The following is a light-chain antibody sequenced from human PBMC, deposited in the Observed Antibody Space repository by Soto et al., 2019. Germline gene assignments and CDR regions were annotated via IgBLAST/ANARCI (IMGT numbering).Light chain of an antibody. V-gene: IGKV1-39*01. CDR1: QSISSY. CDR2: AAS. CDR3: QQSYSTPLT. Sequence: DIPMTQSPSSLSASVGDRVTSTCRSSQSISSYLNWYQQKPVKAPKLLIYAASSLQSGIPSRFSGSGSGTDFTLTISSLQPEDFATYYCQQSYSTPLTFGGGTKVEIK. J-gene: IGKJ4*01.